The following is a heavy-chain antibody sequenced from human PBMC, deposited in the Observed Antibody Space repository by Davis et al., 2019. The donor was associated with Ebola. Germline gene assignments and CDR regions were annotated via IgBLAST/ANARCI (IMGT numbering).Heavy chain of an antibody. D-gene: IGHD3-3*01. Sequence: GGSLRLSCAASGFTFSSYGLHWVRQAPGKGLEWVAVISYDGSNKYYADSVKGRFTISRDNSKNTLYLQMNSLRAEDTAVYYCARDTCDFWSGCHCFDYWGQGTLVTVSS. CDR2: ISYDGSNK. CDR3: ARDTCDFWSGCHCFDY. V-gene: IGHV3-30*03. J-gene: IGHJ4*02. CDR1: GFTFSSYG.